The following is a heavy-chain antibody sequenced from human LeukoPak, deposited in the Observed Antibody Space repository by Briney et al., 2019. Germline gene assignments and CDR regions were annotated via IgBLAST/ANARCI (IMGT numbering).Heavy chain of an antibody. CDR1: GGSISSSSYY. CDR3: ARGSEQWLAPPTDY. CDR2: IYYSGST. V-gene: IGHV4-61*05. Sequence: PSETLSLTCTVSGGSISSSSYYWGWIRQPPGKGLEWIGYIYYSGSTNYNPSLKSRVTISVDTSKNQFSLKLSSVTAADTAVYYCARGSEQWLAPPTDYWGQGTLVTVSS. J-gene: IGHJ4*02. D-gene: IGHD6-19*01.